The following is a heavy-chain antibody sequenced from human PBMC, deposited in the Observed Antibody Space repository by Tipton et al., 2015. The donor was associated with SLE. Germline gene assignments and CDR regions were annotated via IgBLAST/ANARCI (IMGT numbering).Heavy chain of an antibody. Sequence: SLRLSCAASGFSFDNYGMSWVRQAPGKGLEWVSGINWSGGSTGYADSVKGRFTISRDNAKNSLYLQMNSLRADDTALYYCASGPISPGDYWGQGTLVTVSA. J-gene: IGHJ4*02. D-gene: IGHD3/OR15-3a*01. CDR2: INWSGGST. CDR1: GFSFDNYG. CDR3: ASGPISPGDY. V-gene: IGHV3-20*04.